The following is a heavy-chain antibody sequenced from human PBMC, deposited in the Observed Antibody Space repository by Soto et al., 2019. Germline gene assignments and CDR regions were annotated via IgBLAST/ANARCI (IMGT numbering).Heavy chain of an antibody. CDR3: ARGYDFFYAFDI. D-gene: IGHD5-12*01. Sequence: AASVKVSCKASGYNFKDYAMQWVRQAPGQRPEWMGWINAGDGNTRYSQKFQGRVTFTRDPSASTVSLKLSSVTAADTAVYYCARGYDFFYAFDIWGQGTMVTVSS. J-gene: IGHJ3*02. CDR1: GYNFKDYA. V-gene: IGHV1-3*01. CDR2: INAGDGNT.